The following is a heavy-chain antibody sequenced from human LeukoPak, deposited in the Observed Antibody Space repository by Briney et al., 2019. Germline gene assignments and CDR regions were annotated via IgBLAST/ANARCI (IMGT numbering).Heavy chain of an antibody. CDR2: ISYDGSNK. Sequence: PGRSLRLSCAASGFTFSSYAMHWVRQAPGKGLEWVALISYDGSNKYYADSVKGRFTISRDISKNTLYLQMNSLRAEDTAIFYCARAEPFHYDSRGYYNAFDIWGQGTMVTISS. CDR1: GFTFSSYA. J-gene: IGHJ3*02. D-gene: IGHD3-22*01. CDR3: ARAEPFHYDSRGYYNAFDI. V-gene: IGHV3-30*04.